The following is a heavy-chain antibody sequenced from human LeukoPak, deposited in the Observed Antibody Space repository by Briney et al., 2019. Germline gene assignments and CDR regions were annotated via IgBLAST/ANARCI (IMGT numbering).Heavy chain of an antibody. V-gene: IGHV4-34*01. Sequence: SETLPLTCAVYGGSFSGYYWSWIRQPPGKGLEWIGEINHSGSTNYNPSLKSRVTISVDTSKNQFSLKLSSVTAADTAVYYCARGCRDIVVVPAAMWFRWFDPWGQGTLVTVSS. CDR2: INHSGST. J-gene: IGHJ5*02. CDR1: GGSFSGYY. D-gene: IGHD2-2*01. CDR3: ARGCRDIVVVPAAMWFRWFDP.